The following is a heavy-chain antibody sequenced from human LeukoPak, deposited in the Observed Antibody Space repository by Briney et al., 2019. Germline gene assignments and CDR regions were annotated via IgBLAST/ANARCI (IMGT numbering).Heavy chain of an antibody. CDR3: ARVGRYDLYYCYMDV. CDR2: IKQDGSEK. V-gene: IGHV3-7*01. Sequence: GGSLRLSCAASGFTFSSYWMSWVRQAPGKGLEWVANIKQDGSEKYYVDSVKGRFTISRDNAKNSLYLQMNSLRAEDTALYYCARVGRYDLYYCYMDVWGKGTTVTVSS. CDR1: GFTFSSYW. J-gene: IGHJ6*03. D-gene: IGHD3-3*01.